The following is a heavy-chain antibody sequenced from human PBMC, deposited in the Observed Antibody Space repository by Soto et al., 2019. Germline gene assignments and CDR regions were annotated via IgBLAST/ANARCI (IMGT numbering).Heavy chain of an antibody. J-gene: IGHJ5*02. V-gene: IGHV3-33*01. CDR1: GLTSSSYG. CDR3: ARERTKPAALDP. D-gene: IGHD2-2*01. CDR2: IWYDGSNK. Sequence: GGSLRLSFAASGLTSSSYGLHWVRQAPGKGLEGVAVIWYDGSNKYYADSVKGRFTISRDNSKNTLYLQMNSLRAEDTAVYYCARERTKPAALDPWGQGTLVTVSS.